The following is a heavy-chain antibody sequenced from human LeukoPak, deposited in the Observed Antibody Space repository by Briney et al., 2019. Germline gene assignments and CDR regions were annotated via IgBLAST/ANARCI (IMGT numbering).Heavy chain of an antibody. CDR2: IIPILGIA. CDR1: GGTFSSYA. CDR3: ARGDTVTTEAHYYYGMDV. D-gene: IGHD4-11*01. V-gene: IGHV1-69*04. Sequence: ASVTVSCKASGGTFSSYAISWVRQAPGRGLEWMGRIIPILGIANYAQKFQGRVTITADKSTSTAYMELSSLRSEDTAVYYCARGDTVTTEAHYYYGMDVWGQGTTVTVSS. J-gene: IGHJ6*02.